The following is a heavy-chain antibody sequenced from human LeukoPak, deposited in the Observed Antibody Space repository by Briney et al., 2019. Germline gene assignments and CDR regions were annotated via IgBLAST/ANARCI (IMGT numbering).Heavy chain of an antibody. CDR3: ARGGYDSSGYYYGMDV. Sequence: PGGSLRPSCAASGFTVSSNYMSWVRQAPGKGLEWVSVIYSGGSTYYADSVKGRFTISRDNSKNTLYLQMNSLRAEDTAVYYCARGGYDSSGYYYGMDVWGQGTTVTVSS. CDR1: GFTVSSNY. D-gene: IGHD3-22*01. J-gene: IGHJ6*02. V-gene: IGHV3-53*01. CDR2: IYSGGST.